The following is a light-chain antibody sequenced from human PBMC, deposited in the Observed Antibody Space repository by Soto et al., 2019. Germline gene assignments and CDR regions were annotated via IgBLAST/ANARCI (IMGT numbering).Light chain of an antibody. V-gene: IGKV1-5*03. CDR3: HQYYSYPFT. Sequence: DIQMTQSPSTLSASVGDSVTITCRASQSFSNFLAWFQQKPGKAPKLLIFKTSSLQSGVPSRFSGSGSGTEFTLTISSLQPGDFATYYSHQYYSYPFTFGQGTKLEI. J-gene: IGKJ2*01. CDR2: KTS. CDR1: QSFSNF.